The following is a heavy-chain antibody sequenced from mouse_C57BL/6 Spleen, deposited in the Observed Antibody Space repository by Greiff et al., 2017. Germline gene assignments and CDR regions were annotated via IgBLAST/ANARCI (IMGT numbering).Heavy chain of an antibody. V-gene: IGHV14-4*01. Sequence: VQLKESGAELVRPGASVKLSCTASGFNIKDDYMHWVKQRPEQGLEWIGWIDPENGDTEYASKFQGKATITAVTSSNTAYLQLSSLTSEDTAVYYCTKGTTVYFDYWGQGTTLTVSS. J-gene: IGHJ2*01. CDR1: GFNIKDDY. CDR3: TKGTTVYFDY. D-gene: IGHD1-1*01. CDR2: IDPENGDT.